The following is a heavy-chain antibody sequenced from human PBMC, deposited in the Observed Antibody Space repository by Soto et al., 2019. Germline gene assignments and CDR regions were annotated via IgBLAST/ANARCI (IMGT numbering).Heavy chain of an antibody. D-gene: IGHD6-13*01. V-gene: IGHV5-51*01. Sequence: GESLKISCKGSGYSFTSYWIGWVRQMPGKGLEWMGIIYPGDSDTRYSPSFQGQVTISADKSISTAYLQWSSLKASDTAMYYCARRFPFDSSSYDAFDIWGQGTMVTVSS. J-gene: IGHJ3*02. CDR3: ARRFPFDSSSYDAFDI. CDR1: GYSFTSYW. CDR2: IYPGDSDT.